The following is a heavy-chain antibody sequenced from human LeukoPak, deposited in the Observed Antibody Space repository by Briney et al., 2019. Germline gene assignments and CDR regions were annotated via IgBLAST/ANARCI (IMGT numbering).Heavy chain of an antibody. CDR1: GYTFTNYA. Sequence: ASVKVSCKASGYTFTNYAVHWVRQAPGQRLEWMGWINAGNGNTEYSQNFQDRVTITRDTSATTAYMELSSLRSDDTAVYYCARYEEDNWFDPWGQGTLVTVSS. CDR2: INAGNGNT. CDR3: ARYEEDNWFDP. J-gene: IGHJ5*02. V-gene: IGHV1-3*01. D-gene: IGHD3-16*01.